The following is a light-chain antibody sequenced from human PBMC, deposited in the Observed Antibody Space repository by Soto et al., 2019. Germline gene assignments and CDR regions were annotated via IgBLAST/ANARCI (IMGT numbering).Light chain of an antibody. J-gene: IGLJ1*01. V-gene: IGLV2-14*01. CDR1: SSDVGGYNY. CDR3: SSYTSSSPFSRV. Sequence: LTQPASGSGSPGQSITISCTGTSSDVGGYNYVSWYQQHPGKAPKLMIYDVSNRPSGVSNRFSGSKSGNTASLTISGLQAEDEADYYCSSYTSSSPFSRVFGTGTKVTVL. CDR2: DVS.